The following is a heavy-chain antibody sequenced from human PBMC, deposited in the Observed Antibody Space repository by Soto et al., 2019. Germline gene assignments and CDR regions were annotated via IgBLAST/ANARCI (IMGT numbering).Heavy chain of an antibody. J-gene: IGHJ4*02. CDR3: ATGGYSYGWGY. D-gene: IGHD5-18*01. CDR2: VSPDGSSS. CDR1: GITFSNYW. Sequence: EVQLVESGGGSVQPGGSLRLSCVGSGITFSNYWMHWVRQVPGKGPVWVSRVSPDGSSSSYADFVKGRFIVSRDNAKNVAYLQVNSLRVDDTAVYYCATGGYSYGWGYWGQGTLVTVSS. V-gene: IGHV3-74*01.